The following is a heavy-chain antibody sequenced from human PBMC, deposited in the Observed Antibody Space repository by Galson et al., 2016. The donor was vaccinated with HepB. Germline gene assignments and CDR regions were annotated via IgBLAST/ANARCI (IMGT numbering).Heavy chain of an antibody. CDR3: VRTITPAPIPLFDY. CDR1: GFTFSNYW. Sequence: SLRLSCAASGFTFSNYWVHWVRQAPGKGLVWVSRIKSDGETADYADSVKGRFTISRDNARNTLSLQMESLRAEDAAVYYCVRTITPAPIPLFDYWGQGTLVTVSS. J-gene: IGHJ4*02. V-gene: IGHV3-74*01. D-gene: IGHD4/OR15-4a*01. CDR2: IKSDGETA.